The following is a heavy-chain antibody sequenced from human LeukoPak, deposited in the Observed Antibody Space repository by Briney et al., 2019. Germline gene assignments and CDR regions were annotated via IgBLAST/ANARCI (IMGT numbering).Heavy chain of an antibody. D-gene: IGHD4-17*01. J-gene: IGHJ4*02. CDR1: GFTFSTYN. CDR3: SMVSPKTVTTLQYFDY. Sequence: GSLRLSCAASGFTFSTYNMNWVRQAPGKGLEWVSSITSSSTYIYYADSVKGRFTISRDNPKNSLYLQMNSLRPEDTAGDYLSMVSPKTVTTLQYFDYWGQGTLVTVSS. V-gene: IGHV3-21*01. CDR2: ITSSSTYI.